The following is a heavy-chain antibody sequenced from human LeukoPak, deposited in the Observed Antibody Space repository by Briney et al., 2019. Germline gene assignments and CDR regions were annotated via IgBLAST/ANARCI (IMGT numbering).Heavy chain of an antibody. CDR3: AKSYYYDSSGYFDY. CDR2: ISWNSGSI. J-gene: IGHJ4*02. CDR1: GFTFDDYA. V-gene: IGHV3-9*01. D-gene: IGHD3-22*01. Sequence: PGRSLRLSCAASGFTFDDYAMHWVRKPPGKGLEWSSGISWNSGSIGYADSVKGRFTISRDNAKNSLYLQMNSLRAEDTALYYCAKSYYYDSSGYFDYWGQGTLVTVSS.